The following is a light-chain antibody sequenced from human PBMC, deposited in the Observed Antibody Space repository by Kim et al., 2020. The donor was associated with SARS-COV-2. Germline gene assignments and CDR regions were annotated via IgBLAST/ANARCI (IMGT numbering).Light chain of an antibody. V-gene: IGKV3-20*01. CDR2: GAS. J-gene: IGKJ4*01. CDR3: QYYISSPRP. CDR1: QSISSSR. Sequence: SPGERPTHACRASQSISSSRLAWYQQKPGQAPRLLIYGASSRATGIPDRFSGSGSGTDFTLTISRLEPEDFAVYYCQYYISSPRPFGGGTKVDIK.